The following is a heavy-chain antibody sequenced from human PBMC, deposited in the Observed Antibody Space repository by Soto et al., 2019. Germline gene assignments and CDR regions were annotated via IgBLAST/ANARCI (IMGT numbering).Heavy chain of an antibody. CDR2: ISDSGGST. J-gene: IGHJ4*02. CDR3: AKLVDKSLDDY. CDR1: GFTFSSYA. D-gene: IGHD3-16*01. Sequence: LRLSCAASGFTFSSYAMSWVRQAPGKGLEWVSGISDSGGSTYYADSVKGRFTISRDNSKNTLFLHMNSLRAEDTAVYFCAKLVDKSLDDYWGQGALVTVSS. V-gene: IGHV3-23*01.